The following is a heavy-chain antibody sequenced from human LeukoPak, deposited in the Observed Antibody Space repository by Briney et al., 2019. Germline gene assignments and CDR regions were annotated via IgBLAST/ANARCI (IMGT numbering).Heavy chain of an antibody. V-gene: IGHV4-4*07. D-gene: IGHD3-16*01. Sequence: SETLSLTCTVSGVSISSYYWSWLRQPAGKGLEWVGRIYTSGSTNYNPSLKSRVTMSVHTSKNQFSLKLSSVTAADTAVYYCARVRAGYDYYFDYWGQGTLVTVSS. J-gene: IGHJ4*02. CDR1: GVSISSYY. CDR3: ARVRAGYDYYFDY. CDR2: IYTSGST.